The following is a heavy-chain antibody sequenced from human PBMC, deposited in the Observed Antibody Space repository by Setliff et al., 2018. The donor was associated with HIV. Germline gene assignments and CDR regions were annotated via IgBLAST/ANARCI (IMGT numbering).Heavy chain of an antibody. Sequence: SETLSLTCAVYGGSFSGYYWSWIRQPPGKGLEWIGEINHSGSTNYNPSLKSRVTISVDTSKNQFSLKLSSVTAADTAVYYCARGATGYSSGWYVPRKNWFDPWGQGTLVTVSS. CDR2: INHSGST. V-gene: IGHV4-34*01. D-gene: IGHD6-19*01. CDR1: GGSFSGYY. CDR3: ARGATGYSSGWYVPRKNWFDP. J-gene: IGHJ5*02.